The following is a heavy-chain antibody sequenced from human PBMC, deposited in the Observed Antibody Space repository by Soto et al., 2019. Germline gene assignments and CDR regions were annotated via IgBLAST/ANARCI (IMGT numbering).Heavy chain of an antibody. CDR1: GGSIRSSNW. Sequence: VQLQESGPGLVKPSGTLSLTCAVSGGSIRSSNWWSWVRQPPGKGLEWIGEIYHSGSTNYNPSLKSRVTISLDHSKNQVSLKLTSVTAADTAVSYCARDRVGAPDWYFDLWGRGTLLTVSA. CDR3: ARDRVGAPDWYFDL. J-gene: IGHJ2*01. CDR2: IYHSGST. D-gene: IGHD1-26*01. V-gene: IGHV4-4*02.